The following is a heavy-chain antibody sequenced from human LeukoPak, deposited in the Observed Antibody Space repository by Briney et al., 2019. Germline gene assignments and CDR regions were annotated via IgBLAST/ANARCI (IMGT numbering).Heavy chain of an antibody. V-gene: IGHV3-66*01. CDR3: AIGPDRIAARLGRLDY. CDR2: IYSGGST. Sequence: GGSLRLSCAAFGFTVSSNYMSWVRQAPGKGLEWVSVIYSGGSTYYADSVKGRFTISRDNSKNTLYLQMNSLRAEDTAVYYCAIGPDRIAARLGRLDYWGQGTLVTVSS. D-gene: IGHD6-6*01. CDR1: GFTVSSNY. J-gene: IGHJ4*02.